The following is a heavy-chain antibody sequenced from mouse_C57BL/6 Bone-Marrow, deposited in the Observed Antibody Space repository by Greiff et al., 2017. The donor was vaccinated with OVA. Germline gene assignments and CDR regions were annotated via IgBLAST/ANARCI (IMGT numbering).Heavy chain of an antibody. CDR3: AREAVGYYFDY. V-gene: IGHV3-1*01. Sequence: EVQLQESGPGMVKPSQSLSLTCTVTGYSITSGYDWHWIRHFPGNKLEWMGYISYSGSTNYNPSLKSRISITHDTSKNHFFLKLNSVTTEDTATYYCAREAVGYYFDYWGQGTTLTVSS. D-gene: IGHD1-1*01. J-gene: IGHJ2*01. CDR1: GYSITSGYD. CDR2: ISYSGST.